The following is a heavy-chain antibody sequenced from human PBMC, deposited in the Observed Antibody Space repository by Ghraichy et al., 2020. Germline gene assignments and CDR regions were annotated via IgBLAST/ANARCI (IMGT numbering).Heavy chain of an antibody. CDR2: ISGSSTYT. V-gene: IGHV3-21*01. CDR1: GFIFSSYG. CDR3: ATGAPPDC. J-gene: IGHJ4*02. Sequence: GGSLRLSCAASGFIFSSYGMEWVRQAPGKGLEWVSSISGSSTYTDYADSVKGRFTISRDNAKNSLYLQMNSLRAEDTAVYFCATGAPPDCWGQGTLVTVSS.